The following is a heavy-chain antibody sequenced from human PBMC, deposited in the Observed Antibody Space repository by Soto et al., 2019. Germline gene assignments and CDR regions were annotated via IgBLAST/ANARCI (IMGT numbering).Heavy chain of an antibody. J-gene: IGHJ4*02. CDR3: ARGRYGDY. CDR2: MRAHNGNT. Sequence: QVHLVQSGAEVKKPGASVKVSCKASGYTFTSYGITWVRQAPGKGLEWMGWMRAHNGNTDYAQKLQGRVIVTRDPSTSTAYMELTSLRSDDPPVYYCARGRYGDYWGQGALVTVSS. D-gene: IGHD1-1*01. V-gene: IGHV1-18*01. CDR1: GYTFTSYG.